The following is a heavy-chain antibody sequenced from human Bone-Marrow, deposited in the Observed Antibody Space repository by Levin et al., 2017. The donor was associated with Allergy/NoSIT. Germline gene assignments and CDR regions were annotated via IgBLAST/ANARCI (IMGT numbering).Heavy chain of an antibody. Sequence: GGSLRLSCAASGFTFSRYSMNWVRQAPGRGLEWVSYISRSSSTISYADSVKGRFTISRDNAKNSLHLQMNSLRDEDTAVYYCARPDCSGTSCYYFFDSWGQGTLVTVSS. V-gene: IGHV3-48*02. D-gene: IGHD2-2*01. J-gene: IGHJ4*02. CDR2: ISRSSSTI. CDR3: ARPDCSGTSCYYFFDS. CDR1: GFTFSRYS.